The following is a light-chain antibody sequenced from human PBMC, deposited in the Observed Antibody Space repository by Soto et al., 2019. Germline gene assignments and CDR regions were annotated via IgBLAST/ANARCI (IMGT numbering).Light chain of an antibody. V-gene: IGLV2-14*01. J-gene: IGLJ2*01. Sequence: QSALTQPASVSGSPGQSITISCTGTSSDVGGYNYVSWYQQYPGKAPKLMIYDVSNRPSGVSNRFSGSKSGNTASLTISGFQAEDEADYYCSSYTGSSTLVFGGGTKLTVL. CDR3: SSYTGSSTLV. CDR1: SSDVGGYNY. CDR2: DVS.